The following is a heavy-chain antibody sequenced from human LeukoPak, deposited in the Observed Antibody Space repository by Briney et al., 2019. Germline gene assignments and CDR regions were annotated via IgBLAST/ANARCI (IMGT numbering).Heavy chain of an antibody. V-gene: IGHV3-74*01. CDR3: ARGRLTLDY. J-gene: IGHJ4*02. D-gene: IGHD6-25*01. Sequence: GGSLRLSCAASGFTFSSHWMHWVRQAPGKGLVWVSRINSDGSSISYADSVKGRFTISRDNAKNSLYLQMNSLRDEDTAVYYCARGRLTLDYWGQGTLVTVSS. CDR1: GFTFSSHW. CDR2: INSDGSSI.